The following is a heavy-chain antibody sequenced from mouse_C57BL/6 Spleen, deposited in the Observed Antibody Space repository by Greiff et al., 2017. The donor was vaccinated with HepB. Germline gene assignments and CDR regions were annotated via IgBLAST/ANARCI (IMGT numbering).Heavy chain of an antibody. D-gene: IGHD1-1*01. J-gene: IGHJ3*01. CDR2: IYPGDGDT. V-gene: IGHV1-82*01. Sequence: QVQLKQSGPELVKPGASVKISCKASGYAFSSSWMNWVKQRHGKGLEWIGRIYPGDGDTNYNGKFKGKATLTADKSSSTAYMQLSSLTSEDSAVYFCARESYYGSRRGFAYWGQGTLVTVSA. CDR3: ARESYYGSRRGFAY. CDR1: GYAFSSSW.